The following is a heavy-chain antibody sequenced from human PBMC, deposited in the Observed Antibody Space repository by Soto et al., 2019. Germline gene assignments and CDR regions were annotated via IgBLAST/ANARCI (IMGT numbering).Heavy chain of an antibody. V-gene: IGHV4-59*08. CDR2: IYYSGST. D-gene: IGHD2-2*01. Sequence: SETLSLTCTVSGGSTSSYYWSWIRQPPGKGLEWIGYIYYSGSTNYNPSLKSRVTISVDTSKNQFSLKLSSVTAADTAVYYCARLSLGVFEGVADCSSTSCYAPDYYYYMDVWGKGTTVTVSS. CDR3: ARLSLGVFEGVADCSSTSCYAPDYYYYMDV. CDR1: GGSTSSYY. J-gene: IGHJ6*03.